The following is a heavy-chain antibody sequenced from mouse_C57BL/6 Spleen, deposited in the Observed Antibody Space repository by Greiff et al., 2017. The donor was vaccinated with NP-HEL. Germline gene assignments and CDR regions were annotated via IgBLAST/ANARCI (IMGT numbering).Heavy chain of an antibody. D-gene: IGHD2-5*01. V-gene: IGHV1-80*01. CDR1: GYAFSSYW. Sequence: VQLQQSGAELVKPGASVKISCKASGYAFSSYWMNWVKQRPGKGLEWIGQIYPGDGDTNYNGKFKGKATLTAEKSSSTAYMQLSSLNSEDSAVYFCARDSNYWYFDVWGTGTTVTVSS. CDR3: ARDSNYWYFDV. J-gene: IGHJ1*03. CDR2: IYPGDGDT.